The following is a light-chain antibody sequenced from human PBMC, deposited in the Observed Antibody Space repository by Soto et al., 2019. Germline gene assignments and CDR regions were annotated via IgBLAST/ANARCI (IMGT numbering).Light chain of an antibody. CDR2: EVT. J-gene: IGLJ1*01. V-gene: IGLV2-14*01. CDR3: SSYTSSNTPYV. Sequence: QSALTQPASVSGSPGQSITISCTGSSSDVGGYNFVSWYQHHPGKAPKLILYEVTTRPSVVSSRFSGSKSGNTASLTISGLQADDEANYYCSSYTSSNTPYVFGTGTKVTVL. CDR1: SSDVGGYNF.